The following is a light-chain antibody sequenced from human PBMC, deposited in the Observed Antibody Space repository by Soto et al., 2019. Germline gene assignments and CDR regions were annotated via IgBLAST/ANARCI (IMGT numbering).Light chain of an antibody. CDR3: CSHSPSYTLV. J-gene: IGLJ1*01. CDR2: DVT. V-gene: IGLV2-11*01. CDR1: SSDVGGYNC. Sequence: QSVLTQPRSVSGSPGQSVTISCTGTSSDVGGYNCVSWYQQHPGKAPQLIIYDVTQRPSGVPDRFSGSKSGNTASLSISGLQAEDEADYYCCSHSPSYTLVSGNGTKVTAL.